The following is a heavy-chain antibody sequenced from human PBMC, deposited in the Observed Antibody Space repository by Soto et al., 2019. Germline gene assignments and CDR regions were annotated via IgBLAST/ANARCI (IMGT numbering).Heavy chain of an antibody. CDR1: GFTFSSYW. CDR2: IKEDGSEK. D-gene: IGHD6-19*01. Sequence: EVQLVESGGGLDQPGGSLRLSCTASGFTFSSYWMSWVRQAPGKGLEWVANIKEDGSEKYFGDSVKGRFTISRDNARNSVYLQMTGLRAEDTALYYCARDRASSGWYDQGSHYYGMDVWGQGTTVAVSS. V-gene: IGHV3-7*01. J-gene: IGHJ6*02. CDR3: ARDRASSGWYDQGSHYYGMDV.